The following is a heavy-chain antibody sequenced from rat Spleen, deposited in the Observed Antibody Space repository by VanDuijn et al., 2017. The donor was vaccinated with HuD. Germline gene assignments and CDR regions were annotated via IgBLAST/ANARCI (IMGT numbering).Heavy chain of an antibody. CDR2: VWYDGDT. Sequence: EVQLKESGPGLVQPSQTLSLTCTVSGFSLTDYSVHWVRQPPGKSLEWMGRVWYDGDTAYNSLFKSRLSITRDTSKNQVFLKMNSLQTDDTGTYYCTRDGYSSYGIMDAWGQGASVTVSS. D-gene: IGHD1-2*01. CDR1: GFSLTDYS. V-gene: IGHV2S63*01. J-gene: IGHJ4*01. CDR3: TRDGYSSYGIMDA.